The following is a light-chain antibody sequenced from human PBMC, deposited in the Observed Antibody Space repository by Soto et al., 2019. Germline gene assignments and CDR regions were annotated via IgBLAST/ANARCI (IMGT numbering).Light chain of an antibody. CDR3: GSYTSSSTLV. J-gene: IGLJ1*01. CDR2: DVS. V-gene: IGLV2-14*01. CDR1: SSDVGAYNY. Sequence: QSALTQPASVSGSPGQSITISCTGTSSDVGAYNYVSWYQHHPGKAPKLMIYDVSYRPSGVSGRFSGSKSGNAASLTISGLQAEDEADYYCGSYTSSSTLVFGTGTKVTVL.